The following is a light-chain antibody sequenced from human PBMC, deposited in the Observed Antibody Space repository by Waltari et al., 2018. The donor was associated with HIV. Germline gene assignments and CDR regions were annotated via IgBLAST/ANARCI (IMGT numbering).Light chain of an antibody. CDR1: QSVLFSSNNENY. J-gene: IGKJ4*01. CDR3: QQYYTTPLT. V-gene: IGKV4-1*01. Sequence: DIVMTQSPDSLAVSLGERATINCKSSQSVLFSSNNENYLAWYQQKPGQPPKLIIYWATTRESGVPDRFSGSGSGTDFTLSISSLQAEDVAVYYCQQYYTTPLTFGGGTKVEI. CDR2: WAT.